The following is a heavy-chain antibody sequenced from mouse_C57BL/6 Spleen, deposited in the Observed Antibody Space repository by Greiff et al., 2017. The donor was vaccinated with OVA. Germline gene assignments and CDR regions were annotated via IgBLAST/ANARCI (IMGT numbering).Heavy chain of an antibody. CDR1: GFSLTSYG. Sequence: VKLQQSGPGLVQPSQSLSITCTVSGFSLTSYGVHWVRQSPGKGLEWLGVIWRGGSTDYNAAFMSRLSITKDNSKSHVFFKMNSLQADDTAIYYCAKRGNLYYAMDYWGQGTSVTVSS. J-gene: IGHJ4*01. V-gene: IGHV2-5*01. CDR3: AKRGNLYYAMDY. CDR2: IWRGGST.